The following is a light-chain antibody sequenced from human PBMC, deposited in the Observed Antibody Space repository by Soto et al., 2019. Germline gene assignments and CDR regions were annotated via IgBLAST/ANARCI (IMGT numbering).Light chain of an antibody. J-gene: IGKJ5*01. V-gene: IGKV1-12*01. CDR2: ATS. CDR1: QGISRW. Sequence: DIQMTQSPSSVAASVGDRVTITCRASQGISRWVSWYQQKPGKAPKFLIYATSSLQRGVPSRFSGSGSGTDFTLPLSSLRPEDFATYYCQQANSFPFTFAQGPRLQI. CDR3: QQANSFPFT.